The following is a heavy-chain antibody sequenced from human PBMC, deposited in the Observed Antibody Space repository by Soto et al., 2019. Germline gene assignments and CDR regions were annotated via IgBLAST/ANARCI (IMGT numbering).Heavy chain of an antibody. D-gene: IGHD7-27*01. CDR2: ISYDGSNK. CDR1: GFKISSSS. V-gene: IGHV3-30-3*01. J-gene: IGHJ3*02. CDR3: ARGRINWGNFADAFDI. Sequence: PGGSLRLSCAASGFKISSSSMNWVRQAPGRGLEWVAVISYDGSNKYYADSVKGRFTISSDNSKNTLYLQMNSLRAEDTAVYYCARGRINWGNFADAFDIWGPGTMATVSS.